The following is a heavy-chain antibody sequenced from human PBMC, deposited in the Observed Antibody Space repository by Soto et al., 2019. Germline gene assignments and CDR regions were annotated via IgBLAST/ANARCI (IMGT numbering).Heavy chain of an antibody. J-gene: IGHJ3*02. D-gene: IGHD1-26*01. CDR3: ARWEGLDEGFDI. CDR1: GFTFSSYA. CDR2: ISYDGSNK. V-gene: IGHV3-30-3*01. Sequence: QVQLVESGGGVVQPGRSLRLSCAASGFTFSSYAMHWVRQAPGKGLEWVAVISYDGSNKYYADSVKGRFTISRDNSKNTLYLQMNSLRAEDTAVYYCARWEGLDEGFDIWGQGTMVTVSS.